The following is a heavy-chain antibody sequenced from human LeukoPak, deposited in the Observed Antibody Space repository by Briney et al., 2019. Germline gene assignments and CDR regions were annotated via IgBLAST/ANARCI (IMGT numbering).Heavy chain of an antibody. CDR2: IYSGGST. CDR1: GFTVSSNY. D-gene: IGHD2-2*02. CDR3: AIASVPAAIEGPFDPFDI. J-gene: IGHJ3*02. V-gene: IGHV3-53*05. Sequence: GGSLRLSCAASGFTVSSNYMSWVRQAPGKGLEWVSVIYSGGSTYYADSVKGRFTISRDNSKNTLYLQMNSLTSADTAVYYCAIASVPAAIEGPFDPFDIWGQGTMVTISS.